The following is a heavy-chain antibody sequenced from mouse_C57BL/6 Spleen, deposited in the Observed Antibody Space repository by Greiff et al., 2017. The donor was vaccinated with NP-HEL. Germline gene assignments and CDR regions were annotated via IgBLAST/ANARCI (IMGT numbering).Heavy chain of an antibody. J-gene: IGHJ4*01. D-gene: IGHD3-2*02. Sequence: VQLQQPGAELVKPGASVKMSCKASGYTFTSYWITWVKQRPGQGLEWIGDIYPGSGSTNYNEKFKSKATLTVDTSSSTAYMQLSSLTSEDSAVYYCARRGSSGYRNYAMDYWGQGTSVTVSS. CDR2: IYPGSGST. CDR3: ARRGSSGYRNYAMDY. CDR1: GYTFTSYW. V-gene: IGHV1-55*01.